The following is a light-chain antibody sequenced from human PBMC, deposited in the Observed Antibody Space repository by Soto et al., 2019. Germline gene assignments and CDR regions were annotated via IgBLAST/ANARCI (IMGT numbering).Light chain of an antibody. Sequence: EIVLTQSPATLSLSPGERATLSCRASQSVSSYLAWYQQKPGQAPRLLISDASNRATGIPARFSGSGSGTDFTLTVSNLEPEDFAVYYCQQRSNRPLTFGGGTKVDIK. CDR2: DAS. CDR1: QSVSSY. CDR3: QQRSNRPLT. J-gene: IGKJ4*01. V-gene: IGKV3-11*01.